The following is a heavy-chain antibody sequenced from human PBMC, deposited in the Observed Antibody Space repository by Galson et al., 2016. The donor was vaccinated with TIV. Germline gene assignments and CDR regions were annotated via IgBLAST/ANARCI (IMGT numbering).Heavy chain of an antibody. CDR3: ARMAPCGGDCYYFEY. J-gene: IGHJ4*02. Sequence: SVKVSCKASGNTFIGYDINWVRQATGQGLEWMGLMNPNTGHTAYGQKFQGRVSMTRSTSVSTAYMELSSLTSEDTAIYYCARMAPCGGDCYYFEYWGQGTLVTVSS. V-gene: IGHV1-8*01. D-gene: IGHD2-21*01. CDR1: GNTFIGYD. CDR2: MNPNTGHT.